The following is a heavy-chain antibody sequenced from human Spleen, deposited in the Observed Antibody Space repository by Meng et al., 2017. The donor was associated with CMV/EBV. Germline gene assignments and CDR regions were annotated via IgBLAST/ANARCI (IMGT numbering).Heavy chain of an antibody. CDR1: GGSISSYY. J-gene: IGHJ6*02. CDR3: ARLYRGYYYGMDV. CDR2: IYYSGST. V-gene: IGHV4-59*01. D-gene: IGHD1-26*01. Sequence: SETLSLICTVSGGSISSYYWSWIRQPPGKGLEWIGYIYYSGSTNYNPSLKSRVTISVDTSKNQFSLKLSSVTAADTAVYYCARLYRGYYYGMDVWGQGTTVTVSS.